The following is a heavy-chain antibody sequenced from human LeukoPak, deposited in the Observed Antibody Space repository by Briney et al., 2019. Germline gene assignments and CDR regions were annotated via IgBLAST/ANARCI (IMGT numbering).Heavy chain of an antibody. CDR3: ARRRGYSDQLDY. V-gene: IGHV4-39*01. CDR1: GGSISSSSYC. Sequence: SETLSLTCTVPGGSISSSSYCCDWIRRPPGKGLEWIGSMCFSGNTYYNPSLMSRVTVSAETSKNQFSLRLSSVTVADTAVYFCARRRGYSDQLDYWGQGTLVTVSS. J-gene: IGHJ4*02. CDR2: MCFSGNT. D-gene: IGHD1-1*01.